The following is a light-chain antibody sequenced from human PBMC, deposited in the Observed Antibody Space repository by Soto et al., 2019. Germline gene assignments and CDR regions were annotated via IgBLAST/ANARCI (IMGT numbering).Light chain of an antibody. J-gene: IGKJ2*02. CDR2: APY. CDR1: QRISTY. Sequence: IQMTQSPSSLSASVGDRVTITCRASQRISTYINWYQHKPGKAPKLIISAPYILQSGVPSRFSGSGSGTDCTLTISSLQPEDFATYYCQLSYRAPPCTFGQGTKLEIK. CDR3: QLSYRAPPCT. V-gene: IGKV1-39*01.